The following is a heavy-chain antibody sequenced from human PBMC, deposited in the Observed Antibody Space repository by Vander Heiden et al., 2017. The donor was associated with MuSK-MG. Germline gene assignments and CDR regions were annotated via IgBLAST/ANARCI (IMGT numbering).Heavy chain of an antibody. D-gene: IGHD5-12*01. CDR3: AKESGGYALRRGLFDY. CDR1: GFTFRSFA. J-gene: IGHJ4*02. Sequence: EVQLLESGGHLVQPGGSLRLSCAASGFTFRSFAMSWDRQGPGKGLEWVSAISGGGTNTHYADSVKGRFTISRDTSKNTLYLQMNSLRAEDTAVYYCAKESGGYALRRGLFDYWGQGTLVIVSS. CDR2: ISGGGTNT. V-gene: IGHV3-23*01.